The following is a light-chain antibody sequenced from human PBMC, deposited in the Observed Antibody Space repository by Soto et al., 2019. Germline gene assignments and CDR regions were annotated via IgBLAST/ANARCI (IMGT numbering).Light chain of an antibody. CDR2: WAS. CDR1: HSVLYSPNNKNY. J-gene: IGKJ1*01. Sequence: DIVMTQSPDSLAVSLGERGTINCKSSHSVLYSPNNKNYLAWYQKKPGQPPKLLIYWASNRESGVPDRFSGSGSATDFTLTISSLQAEDVATYYCHQYADTPRTFGQGTKVEIK. V-gene: IGKV4-1*01. CDR3: HQYADTPRT.